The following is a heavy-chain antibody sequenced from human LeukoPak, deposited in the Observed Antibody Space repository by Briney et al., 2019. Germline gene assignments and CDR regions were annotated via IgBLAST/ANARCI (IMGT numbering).Heavy chain of an antibody. Sequence: SETLSLTCTVSGGSISSSPYWWSWIRQPPGKGLEWIGAIYFSRSTFYHPSLEGRVSISADRSKNQLSLKLASVTAADTAVYYCARRAYGTGFDYWGQGTVVPSPQ. CDR1: GGSISSSPYW. J-gene: IGHJ4*02. CDR2: IYFSRST. CDR3: ARRAYGTGFDY. D-gene: IGHD3/OR15-3a*01. V-gene: IGHV4-39*01.